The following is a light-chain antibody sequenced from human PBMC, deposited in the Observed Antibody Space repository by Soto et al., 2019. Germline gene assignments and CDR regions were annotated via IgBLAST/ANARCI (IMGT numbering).Light chain of an antibody. CDR2: DAS. V-gene: IGKV3-11*01. CDR1: QSVSIY. Sequence: EIVLTQSPATLSLSPGERATLSCRASQSVSIYLTWYQQKPGQAPRLLIYDASNRATGIPGRFSGSGSGPDFTLTISSLEPEDFAVYYCQQRSNWHPMYTFGQRTKLEIK. J-gene: IGKJ2*01. CDR3: QQRSNWHPMYT.